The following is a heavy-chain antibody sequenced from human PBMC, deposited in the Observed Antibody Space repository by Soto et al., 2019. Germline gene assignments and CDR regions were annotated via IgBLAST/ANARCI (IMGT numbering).Heavy chain of an antibody. V-gene: IGHV4-4*07. CDR3: AKERNVWDAVVVWGADA. J-gene: IGHJ6*02. Sequence: PSETLSLTCTVSGGSISGYYWSWVRQPAGKGLEWVGRIYSDGTTNYSPSLKSRVTMSLDTSKDQFSLRLNSVTAADTALYYCAKERNVWDAVVVWGADAWGQGTAVTVSS. CDR2: IYSDGTT. D-gene: IGHD2-15*01. CDR1: GGSISGYY.